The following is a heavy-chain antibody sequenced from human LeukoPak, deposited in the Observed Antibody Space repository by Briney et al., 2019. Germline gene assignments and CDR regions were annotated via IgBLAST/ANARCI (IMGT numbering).Heavy chain of an antibody. CDR2: INPNSGVT. CDR1: GYTFTGYF. Sequence: ASVKVSCKASGYTFTGYFMHWVRQAPGQGLEWMGWINPNSGVTKYAQKFQGRVTMTRDTSISTGYMELSRLTSDDTAVYYCASSSGWYGSWFDPWGQGTLVTVSS. V-gene: IGHV1-2*02. CDR3: ASSSGWYGSWFDP. D-gene: IGHD6-19*01. J-gene: IGHJ5*02.